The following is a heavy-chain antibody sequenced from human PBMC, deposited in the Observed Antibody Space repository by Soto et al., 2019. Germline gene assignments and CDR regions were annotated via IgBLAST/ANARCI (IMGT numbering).Heavy chain of an antibody. V-gene: IGHV4-59*01. D-gene: IGHD4-17*01. Sequence: QVQLQESGPGLVKPSETLSLTCTVSGGSISSYYWSWIRQPPGKGLEWIGYIYYSGGTNYNPSLKSRVTISVDTSKTQFSLKLCSVTAADTAVYYCARVYGDYLDYWGQGTLVTVSS. CDR3: ARVYGDYLDY. CDR2: IYYSGGT. J-gene: IGHJ4*02. CDR1: GGSISSYY.